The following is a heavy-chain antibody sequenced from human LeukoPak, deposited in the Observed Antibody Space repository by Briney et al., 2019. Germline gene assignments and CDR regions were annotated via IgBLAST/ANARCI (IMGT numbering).Heavy chain of an antibody. D-gene: IGHD4/OR15-4a*01. J-gene: IGHJ3*02. Sequence: GGSLRLSCAASGFTFSGSAMHWVRQTSGKGLEWVGYIRSKTHNYATLYAASVKGRFTISRDDSKNTAYLQMNSLKTEDTAVYYCSTRVPNAFDIWGQGTMVTVSS. CDR3: STRVPNAFDI. CDR2: IRSKTHNYAT. CDR1: GFTFSGSA. V-gene: IGHV3-73*01.